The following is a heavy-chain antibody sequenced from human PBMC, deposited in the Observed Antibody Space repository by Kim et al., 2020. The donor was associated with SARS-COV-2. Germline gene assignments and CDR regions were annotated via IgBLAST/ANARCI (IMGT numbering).Heavy chain of an antibody. CDR3: ARGVKWELLFDY. D-gene: IGHD1-26*01. V-gene: IGHV1-8*03. J-gene: IGHJ4*02. Sequence: GYAHKFQGRVTITRNTSISTAYMELSSLRSEDTAVYYCARGVKWELLFDYWGQGTLVTVSS.